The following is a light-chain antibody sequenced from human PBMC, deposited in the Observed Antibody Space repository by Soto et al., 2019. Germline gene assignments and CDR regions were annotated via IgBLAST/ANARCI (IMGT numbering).Light chain of an antibody. CDR2: DAS. V-gene: IGKV1-5*01. Sequence: DIQMTQSPSTVSASVGDRVTITCRASQSISSWLAWYQQKPGKAPKLLIYDASSLESGVPSRFSGSGSGTEFTLTISSLQPDDFATYYCQQYNSYSRTWTFGQGTKVEIK. J-gene: IGKJ1*01. CDR1: QSISSW. CDR3: QQYNSYSRTWT.